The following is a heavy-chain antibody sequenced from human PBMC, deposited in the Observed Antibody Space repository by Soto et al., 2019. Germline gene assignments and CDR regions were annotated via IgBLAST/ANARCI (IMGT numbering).Heavy chain of an antibody. J-gene: IGHJ6*02. V-gene: IGHV4-59*01. CDR1: GGPIGSYY. Sequence: QVQLQESGPGLVKPSETLSLTCTVSGGPIGSYYWSWIRQSPGKGLEWIGCVYYSDSTNYNPSLKRRVTRSLDRSKNQFSMRLSSVTAADTAVYYCARTEASSWSFFYYGMDVWGQGTAVAVSS. D-gene: IGHD6-13*01. CDR3: ARTEASSWSFFYYGMDV. CDR2: VYYSDST.